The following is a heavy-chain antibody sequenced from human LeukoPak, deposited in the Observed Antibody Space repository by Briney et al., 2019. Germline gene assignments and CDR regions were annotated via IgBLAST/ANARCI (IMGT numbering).Heavy chain of an antibody. Sequence: GGSLRLSCAASGFTFSSYAMSWVRQAPGKGLEWVSAISGSGGSTYYADSVKGRFTISRDNSKNTLYLQMNSLRAEDTAVYYCAKGGVMVLWFGELDYWGQGTLVTVSS. CDR2: ISGSGGST. CDR1: GFTFSSYA. J-gene: IGHJ4*02. CDR3: AKGGVMVLWFGELDY. V-gene: IGHV3-23*01. D-gene: IGHD3-10*01.